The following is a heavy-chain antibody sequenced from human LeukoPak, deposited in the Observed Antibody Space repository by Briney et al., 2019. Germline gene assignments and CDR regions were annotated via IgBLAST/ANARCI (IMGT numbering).Heavy chain of an antibody. CDR3: ARQDDYGDYSLDP. D-gene: IGHD4-17*01. J-gene: IGHJ5*02. CDR1: GYSISSGYY. Sequence: SETPSLTCTVSGYSISSGYYWGWIRQPPGKGLEWIGSIYHSGSTYYNPSLKSRVTISVDTSKNQFSLKLSSVTAADTAVYYFARQDDYGDYSLDPWGQGTLVTVSS. CDR2: IYHSGST. V-gene: IGHV4-38-2*02.